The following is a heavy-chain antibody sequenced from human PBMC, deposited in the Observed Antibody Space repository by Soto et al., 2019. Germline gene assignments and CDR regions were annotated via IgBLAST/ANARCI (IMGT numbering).Heavy chain of an antibody. Sequence: GGSLRLSCAASGFTFSSYDMTWVRQAPGKGLEWVSAISGSGGSTYYADSVKGRFTISRDNSKNMVYMQMNSLRADDTAVYYCAKHPPGYRDYDVSSHYWGQGTLVTVSS. V-gene: IGHV3-23*01. CDR1: GFTFSSYD. D-gene: IGHD4-17*01. CDR2: ISGSGGST. J-gene: IGHJ4*02. CDR3: AKHPPGYRDYDVSSHY.